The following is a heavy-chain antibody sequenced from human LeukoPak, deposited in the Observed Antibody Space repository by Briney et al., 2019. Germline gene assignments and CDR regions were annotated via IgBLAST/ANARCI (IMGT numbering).Heavy chain of an antibody. Sequence: GGSLRLSCAASGFTFSNYAMSWVRQAPGKGLEWVSRISDSGGSTNYADSVKGRFTISRDNTKKTLHLQMNSLRAGDTAVYYCAKVQSSSGWYTFFDYWGRGILVTVSS. D-gene: IGHD6-19*01. V-gene: IGHV3-23*01. J-gene: IGHJ4*02. CDR3: AKVQSSSGWYTFFDY. CDR1: GFTFSNYA. CDR2: ISDSGGST.